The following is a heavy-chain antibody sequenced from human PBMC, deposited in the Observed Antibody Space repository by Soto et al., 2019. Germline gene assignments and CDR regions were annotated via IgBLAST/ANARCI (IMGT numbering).Heavy chain of an antibody. CDR2: ISFDGSNK. Sequence: PVGSLRLSCAASGFTFSSYCMHGVRQAPGKGLEWVAVISFDGSNKYYADSVKGRVTISRDNSKKTLYLQMNSLRAEDTAVFYCAKDLRSGRDYGDYDGKDYWGQGTLVTVSS. CDR3: AKDLRSGRDYGDYDGKDY. V-gene: IGHV3-30*18. D-gene: IGHD4-17*01. J-gene: IGHJ4*02. CDR1: GFTFSSYC.